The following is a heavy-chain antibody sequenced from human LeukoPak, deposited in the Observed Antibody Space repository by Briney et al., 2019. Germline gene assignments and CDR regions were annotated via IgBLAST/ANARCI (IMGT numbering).Heavy chain of an antibody. CDR2: IYSGGST. CDR1: EFSVGSNY. D-gene: IGHD3-3*01. V-gene: IGHV3-66*01. Sequence: QPGGSLRLSCAASEFSVGSNYMTWVRQAPGKGLEWVSLIYSGGSTYYADSVKGRFTISRDNAKNSLYLQMNSLRAEDTALYYCARDITIFGVVTTHFDYWGQGTLVTVSS. J-gene: IGHJ4*02. CDR3: ARDITIFGVVTTHFDY.